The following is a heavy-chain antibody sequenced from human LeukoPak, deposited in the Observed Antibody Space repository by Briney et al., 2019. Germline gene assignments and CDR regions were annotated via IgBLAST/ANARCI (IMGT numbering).Heavy chain of an antibody. D-gene: IGHD3-10*01. V-gene: IGHV1-8*01. CDR3: ARGAGLWFGEFSYMDV. J-gene: IGHJ6*03. CDR2: MNPNSGST. Sequence: ASVTVSCKASGYTFTSYDINWVRQAAGQGLEWMGWMNPNSGSTGYAQKFQGRVTMTRNTSISTAYMELSSLRSEDTAVYYCARGAGLWFGEFSYMDVWGKGTTVTISS. CDR1: GYTFTSYD.